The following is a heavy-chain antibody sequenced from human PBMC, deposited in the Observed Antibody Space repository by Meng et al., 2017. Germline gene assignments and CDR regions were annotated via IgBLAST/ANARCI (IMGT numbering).Heavy chain of an antibody. CDR3: ARIGPGGSGSYYKRYYYYGMDV. Sequence: SGPTLVKPTQTLTLTCTFPGFSLSTSGMCVSWVRQPPGKALEWLALIDWDDDKYYSTSLKTRLTISEDTSKNQVVLTMTNMDPVDTATYYCARIGPGGSGSYYKRYYYYGMDVWGQGTTVTVSS. D-gene: IGHD3-10*01. J-gene: IGHJ6*02. CDR1: GFSLSTSGMC. V-gene: IGHV2-70*20. CDR2: IDWDDDK.